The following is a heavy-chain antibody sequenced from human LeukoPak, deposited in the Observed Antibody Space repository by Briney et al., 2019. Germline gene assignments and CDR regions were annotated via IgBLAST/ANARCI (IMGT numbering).Heavy chain of an antibody. CDR3: ARDTSGYSSSWSDAFDI. V-gene: IGHV3-21*01. CDR1: GFTFSNYS. D-gene: IGHD6-13*01. J-gene: IGHJ3*02. Sequence: PGGSLRLSCAASGFTFSNYSMNWVRQAPGKGLEWVSSISSSSSYIYYADSVKGRFTISRDNAKNSLYLQMNSLRAEDTAVYYCARDTSGYSSSWSDAFDIWGQGTMVTVSS. CDR2: ISSSSSYI.